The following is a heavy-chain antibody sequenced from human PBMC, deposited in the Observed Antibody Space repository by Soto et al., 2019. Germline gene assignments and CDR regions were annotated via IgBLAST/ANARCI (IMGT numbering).Heavy chain of an antibody. Sequence: SVKVSCKASGGTFSSYAISWVRQAPGQGLEWMGGIIPIFGTANYAQKFQGRVTITADESTSTAYMELSSLRSEDTAVYYCARVLRDSYGYYYYGMDVWGPGTTVTVS. CDR2: IIPIFGTA. CDR1: GGTFSSYA. J-gene: IGHJ6*02. CDR3: ARVLRDSYGYYYYGMDV. D-gene: IGHD5-18*01. V-gene: IGHV1-69*13.